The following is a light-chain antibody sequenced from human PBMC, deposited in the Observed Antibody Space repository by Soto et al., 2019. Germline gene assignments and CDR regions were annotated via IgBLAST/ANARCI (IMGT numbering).Light chain of an antibody. V-gene: IGLV2-14*03. Sequence: QSALTQPASVSGSPGQSISISCSGTSTDVGAYELVSWYQQHPGKAPKLIIFAVSNRPSGVSSRFSASKSGNTASLTISGLQAEDEADYYCSSYTNKGTLVAYVFGTGTKVTVL. CDR3: SSYTNKGTLVAYV. J-gene: IGLJ1*01. CDR2: AVS. CDR1: STDVGAYEL.